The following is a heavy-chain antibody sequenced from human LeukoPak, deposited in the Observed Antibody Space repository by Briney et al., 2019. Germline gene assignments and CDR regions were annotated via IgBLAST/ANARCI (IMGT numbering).Heavy chain of an antibody. CDR2: IYNSGIT. J-gene: IGHJ4*02. CDR3: ARHGDVRYFDWLKDGFDY. D-gene: IGHD3-9*01. Sequence: SETLSLTCTVFGGSISSYYWSWIRKPPGKGLEWIGYIYNSGITNKNPSLTSRVTISGDTSKNQFSLKLSSVAAADTAVYYCARHGDVRYFDWLKDGFDYWGQGTLVTVSS. CDR1: GGSISSYY. V-gene: IGHV4-4*09.